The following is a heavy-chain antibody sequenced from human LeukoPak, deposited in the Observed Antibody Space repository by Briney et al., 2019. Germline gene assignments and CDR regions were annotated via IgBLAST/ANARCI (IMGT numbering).Heavy chain of an antibody. CDR2: ISGSGGST. V-gene: IGHV3-23*01. CDR1: GFTFSSYA. CDR3: AKDLDSGWLYYYYGMDV. J-gene: IGHJ6*02. Sequence: PGGSLRLSCAASGFTFSSYAMSWVRQAPGKGLEWVSAISGSGGSTYYADSVKGRFTISRDNSKNTLYLQMNSLRAEDTAVYYCAKDLDSGWLYYYYGMDVWGQGTTVTVSS. D-gene: IGHD6-19*01.